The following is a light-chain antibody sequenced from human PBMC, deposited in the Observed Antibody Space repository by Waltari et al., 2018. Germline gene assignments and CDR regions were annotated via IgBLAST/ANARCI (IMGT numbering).Light chain of an antibody. CDR3: ATWDDSLRMV. CDR1: SSNIGNNY. V-gene: IGLV1-47*01. CDR2: SNN. J-gene: IGLJ3*02. Sequence: QSVLSQPPSASGTPGQRATISCSGRSSNIGNNYVSWYQQLPGTAPKLLIYSNNQRPSGVPDRFSGSKSGTSASLAINGLRSEDEADYYCATWDDSLRMVFGGGTELTVL.